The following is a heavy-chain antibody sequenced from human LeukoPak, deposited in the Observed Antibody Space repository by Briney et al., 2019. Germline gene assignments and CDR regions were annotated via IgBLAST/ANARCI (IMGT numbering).Heavy chain of an antibody. V-gene: IGHV3-30*03. CDR3: ARGRNYYGSGSPQPHDY. Sequence: GGSLRLSCAASGFTFSNAWMSWVRQAPGKGLEWVAVISYDGSNKYYADSVKGRFTISRDNSKNTLYLQMNSLRAEDTAVYYCARGRNYYGSGSPQPHDYWGQGTLVTVSS. CDR1: GFTFSNAW. CDR2: ISYDGSNK. J-gene: IGHJ4*02. D-gene: IGHD3-10*01.